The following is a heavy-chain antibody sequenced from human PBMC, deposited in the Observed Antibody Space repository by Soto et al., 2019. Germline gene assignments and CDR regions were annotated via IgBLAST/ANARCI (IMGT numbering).Heavy chain of an antibody. D-gene: IGHD6-19*01. CDR1: GFTFSSYA. CDR3: ARDDSSGWYSSENYYYYGMDV. CDR2: ISYDGSNK. Sequence: PGGSLRLSCAASGFTFSSYAMHWVRQAPGKGLEWVAVISYDGSNKYYADSVKGRFTTSRDNSKNTLYLQMNSLRAEDTAVYYCARDDSSGWYSSENYYYYGMDVWGQGTTVTVSS. J-gene: IGHJ6*01. V-gene: IGHV3-30-3*01.